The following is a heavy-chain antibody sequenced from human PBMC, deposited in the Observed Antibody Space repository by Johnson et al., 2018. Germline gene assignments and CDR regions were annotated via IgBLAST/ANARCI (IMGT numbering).Heavy chain of an antibody. Sequence: QVQLVQSGAEVKKPGSSVKVSCKASGGTFSSYAISWVRQAPGQGLEWMGGIIPIFGTANYAQKFQGRITITADESTSKAYRELSSLRSEDTAVYYCARDGKHIVVVTSISAFDIWGQGTMVTVSS. V-gene: IGHV1-69*01. J-gene: IGHJ3*02. CDR1: GGTFSSYA. CDR2: IIPIFGTA. CDR3: ARDGKHIVVVTSISAFDI. D-gene: IGHD2-21*02.